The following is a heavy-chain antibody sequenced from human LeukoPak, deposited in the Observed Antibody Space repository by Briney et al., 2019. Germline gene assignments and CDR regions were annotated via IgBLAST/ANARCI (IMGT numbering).Heavy chain of an antibody. V-gene: IGHV3-23*01. Sequence: SGGSLRLSCAASGFTFSSYAMSWVRQAPGKGLEWVSAISGSGGSTYYADSVKGRFTISRDNSKNTLYLQMNSLRAEDTAVYYCAKGRWIQGDYNAFDIWGQGTMVTVSS. CDR2: ISGSGGST. CDR1: GFTFSSYA. D-gene: IGHD4-17*01. J-gene: IGHJ3*02. CDR3: AKGRWIQGDYNAFDI.